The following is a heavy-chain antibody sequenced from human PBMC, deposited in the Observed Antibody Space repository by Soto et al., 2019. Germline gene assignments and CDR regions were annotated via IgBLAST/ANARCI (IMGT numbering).Heavy chain of an antibody. J-gene: IGHJ2*01. Sequence: QVQLQQWGAGPLRPLETLSLTCGVSGGSFSGYYWAWIRQSPGKGLEWIGEINDRGSINYNPSLKSRTRISVAGSKNHYSRNRRSVTAADTAVYYCARESHDILTGPPWVWYFDLWGRGTLVTVSS. CDR2: INDRGSI. V-gene: IGHV4-34*01. CDR3: ARESHDILTGPPWVWYFDL. CDR1: GGSFSGYY. D-gene: IGHD3-9*01.